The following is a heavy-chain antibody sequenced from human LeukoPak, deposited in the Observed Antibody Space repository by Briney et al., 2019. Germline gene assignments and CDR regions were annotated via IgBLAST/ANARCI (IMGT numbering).Heavy chain of an antibody. Sequence: SETLSLTCTVSGGSISSSSYYWGWIRQPPGKGLEWIGSIYYSGSTYYNPSLKSRVTISVDTSKNQFSLKLSSVTAADTVVYYCARYSSGWSYYFDYWGQGTLVTVSS. CDR2: IYYSGST. J-gene: IGHJ4*02. CDR1: GGSISSSSYY. V-gene: IGHV4-39*01. D-gene: IGHD6-19*01. CDR3: ARYSSGWSYYFDY.